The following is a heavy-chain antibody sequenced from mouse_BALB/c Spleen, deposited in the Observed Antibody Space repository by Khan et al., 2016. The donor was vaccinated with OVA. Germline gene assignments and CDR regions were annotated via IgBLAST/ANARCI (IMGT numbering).Heavy chain of an antibody. J-gene: IGHJ3*01. CDR2: INPSDGGI. Sequence: QVRLQQSGAELVKPGASVKISCKASGYTFTSYYMYWVKQRPGQGLEWIGGINPSDGGIIFNEKFKSKATLTVATSSRTAYMELSRLTSEDSAVDDCARAGFGTPCAYWGQGTLVTVST. CDR3: ARAGFGTPCAY. CDR1: GYTFTSYY. V-gene: IGHV1S81*02. D-gene: IGHD4-1*01.